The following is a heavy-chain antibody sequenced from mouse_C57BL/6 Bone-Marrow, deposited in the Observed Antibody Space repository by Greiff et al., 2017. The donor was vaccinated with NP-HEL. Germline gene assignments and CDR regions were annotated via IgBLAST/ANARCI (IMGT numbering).Heavy chain of an antibody. D-gene: IGHD1-1*01. CDR2: IYPGDGDT. Sequence: VQLQQSGAELVKPGASVKISCKASGYAFSSYWMNWVKQRPGKGLEWIGQIYPGDGDTNYNGKFKGKATLTADKSSSTAYMQLSSLTSEDSAVYFCARNPYYYGSSYSFWYFDVWGTGTTVTVSS. V-gene: IGHV1-80*01. J-gene: IGHJ1*03. CDR1: GYAFSSYW. CDR3: ARNPYYYGSSYSFWYFDV.